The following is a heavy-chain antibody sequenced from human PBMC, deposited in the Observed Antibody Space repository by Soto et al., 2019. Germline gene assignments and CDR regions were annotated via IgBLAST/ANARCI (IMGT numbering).Heavy chain of an antibody. D-gene: IGHD5-12*01. J-gene: IGHJ4*02. CDR1: GGSISSYY. V-gene: IGHV4-59*08. CDR2: IYYSGST. CDR3: ARQAYTSVAIAADY. Sequence: PSETLSLTCTVSGGSISSYYWSWIRQPPGKGLEWIGYIYYSGSTNYNPSLKSRVTISVDTSKNQFSLKMKSVTASDTAVYYCARQAYTSVAIAADYWGQGTLVTVSS.